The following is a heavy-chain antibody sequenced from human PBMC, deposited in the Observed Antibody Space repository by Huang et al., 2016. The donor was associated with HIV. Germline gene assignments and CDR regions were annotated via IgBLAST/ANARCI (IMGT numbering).Heavy chain of an antibody. CDR1: GFNFNNYD. CDR2: MNPKRGNT. CDR3: ARARGFLYDSTGYYSRYYFDS. V-gene: IGHV1-8*03. D-gene: IGHD3-22*01. Sequence: QVQLVQSGAEVKKPGASVKVSCKASGFNFNNYDFNWVRQASGQGLGWMGWMNPKRGNTGYAQKFQGRVTITRNTSITTAYMELRSLRSEDTAVYYCARARGFLYDSTGYYSRYYFDSWGQGTLVTISS. J-gene: IGHJ4*02.